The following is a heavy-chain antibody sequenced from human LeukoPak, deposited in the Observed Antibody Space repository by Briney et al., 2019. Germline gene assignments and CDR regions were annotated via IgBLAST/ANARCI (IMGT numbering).Heavy chain of an antibody. J-gene: IGHJ4*02. CDR3: ARDRDSSGYSYFDY. V-gene: IGHV3-7*01. D-gene: IGHD3-22*01. Sequence: GGSLRLSCAASGFTFNNYLMTWVRQAPGKGLEWVANIKEDGSEKYYVDSVKGRFTISRDNAKNSLYLQMNSLRAEDTAVYYCARDRDSSGYSYFDYWGQGTLVTVSS. CDR2: IKEDGSEK. CDR1: GFTFNNYL.